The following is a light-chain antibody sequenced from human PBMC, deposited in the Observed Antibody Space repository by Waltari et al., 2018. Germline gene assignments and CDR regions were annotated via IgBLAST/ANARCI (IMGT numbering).Light chain of an antibody. CDR1: TNDLGNYNY. V-gene: IGLV2-11*01. J-gene: IGLJ3*02. CDR3: CSYAGSYTWV. Sequence: SALTQPRSVSGSPGQPVTISCTGTTNDLGNYNYVSCYQQHPGKAPKLLILDVTKAPSAVSDPLSGSKSRNAAPPTISGLRAEEESEYSCCSYAGSYTWVFAGGSKLTVV. CDR2: DVT.